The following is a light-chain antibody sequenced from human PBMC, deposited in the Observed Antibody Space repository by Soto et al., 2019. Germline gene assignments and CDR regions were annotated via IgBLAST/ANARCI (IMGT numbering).Light chain of an antibody. J-gene: IGKJ1*01. CDR3: QQYESSWT. V-gene: IGKV3-20*01. Sequence: EIVLTQSPGTLSLSPGEGATLSCRASQSISSTFLAWYQHKPGQAPRVLIYGASRWAAGIPDRFSGSGSGTDFTLTISRLEPEDFAVYYCQQYESSWTFGQGTKVEMK. CDR2: GAS. CDR1: QSISSTF.